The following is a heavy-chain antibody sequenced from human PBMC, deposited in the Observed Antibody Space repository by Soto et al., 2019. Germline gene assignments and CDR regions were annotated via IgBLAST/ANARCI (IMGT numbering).Heavy chain of an antibody. CDR2: ISAYNGNT. Sequence: ASVKVSCKASGYTFTSYGISWVRQAPGQGLEWMGWISAYNGNTNYAQKLQGRVTMTTDTSTSTAYMELRSLRSDDTAVYYCARDKDYGSGSPSAFYYYGMDVWGQGTTVTVSS. J-gene: IGHJ6*02. CDR1: GYTFTSYG. D-gene: IGHD3-10*01. CDR3: ARDKDYGSGSPSAFYYYGMDV. V-gene: IGHV1-18*01.